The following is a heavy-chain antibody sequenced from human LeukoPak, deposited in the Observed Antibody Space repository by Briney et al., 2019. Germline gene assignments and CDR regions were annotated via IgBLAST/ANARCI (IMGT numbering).Heavy chain of an antibody. D-gene: IGHD6-19*01. Sequence: GGSLRLSCAASGFTFSSYAMSWVRQAPGKGLEWVSAISGRGGSTYYADSVKGRFTISRDNSKNTLYLQMNSLRAEDTAVYYCAKAGYSSGWYGKNWFDPWGQGTLVTVSS. CDR1: GFTFSSYA. CDR2: ISGRGGST. J-gene: IGHJ5*02. V-gene: IGHV3-23*01. CDR3: AKAGYSSGWYGKNWFDP.